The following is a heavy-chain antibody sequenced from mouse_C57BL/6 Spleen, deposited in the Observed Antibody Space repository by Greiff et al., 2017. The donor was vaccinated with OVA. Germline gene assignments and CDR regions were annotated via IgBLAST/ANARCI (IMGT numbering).Heavy chain of an antibody. J-gene: IGHJ3*01. Sequence: VQLQQSGAELVRPGASVKLSCTASGFNIKDDYMHWVKQRPEQGLEWIGWMDPENGDTEYASKFQGKATITADTSSNTAYLQLSSLTSEDTAVYYCIRIYDGYYTWFAYWGQGTLVTVSA. CDR2: MDPENGDT. D-gene: IGHD2-3*01. CDR1: GFNIKDDY. CDR3: IRIYDGYYTWFAY. V-gene: IGHV14-4*01.